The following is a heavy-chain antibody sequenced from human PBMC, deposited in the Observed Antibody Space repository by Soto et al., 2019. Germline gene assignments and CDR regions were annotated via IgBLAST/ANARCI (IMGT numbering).Heavy chain of an antibody. J-gene: IGHJ1*01. CDR3: ARDGPPIRAHNPPEYFQH. CDR1: GDSISTRSNY. V-gene: IGHV4-39*02. CDR2: IYYTGGT. Sequence: SETLSLTCTVSGDSISTRSNYWAWIRQPPGKGLEWIGSIYYTGGTYYNPSLKSRVTLFLDTSKNQFSLNLNSVTAADTAVYYCARDGPPIRAHNPPEYFQHWGQGTPVTVSS.